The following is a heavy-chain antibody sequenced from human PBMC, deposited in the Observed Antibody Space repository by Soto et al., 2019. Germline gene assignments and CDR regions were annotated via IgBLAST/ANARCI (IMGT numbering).Heavy chain of an antibody. Sequence: PGGSLRLSCASSGFTFSNAWMSWVRQAPGKGLEWVGRIKSKTDGGTTDYAAPVTGRFTISRDDSKNTLYLQMNSLKTEDTAVYYCTTATSSYCSSTSCHRRWGQGTLVTVSS. D-gene: IGHD2-2*01. CDR3: TTATSSYCSSTSCHRR. V-gene: IGHV3-15*01. CDR1: GFTFSNAW. CDR2: IKSKTDGGTT. J-gene: IGHJ4*02.